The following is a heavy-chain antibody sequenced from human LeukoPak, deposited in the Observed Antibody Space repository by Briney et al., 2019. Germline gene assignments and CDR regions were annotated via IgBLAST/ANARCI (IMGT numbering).Heavy chain of an antibody. J-gene: IGHJ5*02. CDR2: IFYTGDT. Sequence: SETLSLTCTVSGGFLSGYYWNWIRQSPGKGLEWIGYIFYTGDTDYSPSLRSRVTMSVDRSNNRFSLQLASVTTADSAFYYCARAYRLTSPRGFDPWGPGILVTVSS. CDR1: GGFLSGYY. D-gene: IGHD3-16*02. V-gene: IGHV4-59*01. CDR3: ARAYRLTSPRGFDP.